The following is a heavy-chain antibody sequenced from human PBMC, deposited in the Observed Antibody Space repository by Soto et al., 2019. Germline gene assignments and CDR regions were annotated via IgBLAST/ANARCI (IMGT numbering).Heavy chain of an antibody. CDR2: IYSDGRT. CDR3: AKGVAHNDNYLPFQY. D-gene: IGHD1-1*01. J-gene: IGHJ4*02. CDR1: VFPFSDNY. V-gene: IGHV3-53*01. Sequence: PGGSLRLSCAASVFPFSDNYMTWVRLTPGKGLEWVSVIYSDGRTYHADSVMGRFTISRANSENALYLQMDRLRVDDTAVYYCAKGVAHNDNYLPFQYWGPGTLVTVSS.